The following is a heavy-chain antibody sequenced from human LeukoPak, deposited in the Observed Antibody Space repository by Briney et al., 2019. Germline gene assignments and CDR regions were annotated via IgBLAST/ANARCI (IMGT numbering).Heavy chain of an antibody. CDR1: GYTLTELS. CDR2: FDPEDGET. J-gene: IGHJ4*02. CDR3: ATAVYGSGSYHPPLDY. D-gene: IGHD3-10*01. Sequence: ASVTVSCKVSGYTLTELSMHWVRQAPGKGLEWMGGFDPEDGETIYAQKFQGRVTMTEDTSTDTAYMELSSLRSEDTAAYYCATAVYGSGSYHPPLDYWGQGTLVTVSS. V-gene: IGHV1-24*01.